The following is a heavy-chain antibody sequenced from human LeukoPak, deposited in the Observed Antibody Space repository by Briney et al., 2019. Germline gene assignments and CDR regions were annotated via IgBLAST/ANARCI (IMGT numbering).Heavy chain of an antibody. V-gene: IGHV4-61*02. Sequence: PSETLSLTCTVSGGSISSGSYYWSWIRQPAGKGLEWIGRIYTSGSTNYTPSLKSRVTISVDTAKNQFSLKLTSVTAADTAVYYCARHDYICSGGGCYPQASLGYFMDVWGKGTTVTVSS. J-gene: IGHJ6*03. D-gene: IGHD2-15*01. CDR3: ARHDYICSGGGCYPQASLGYFMDV. CDR1: GGSISSGSYY. CDR2: IYTSGST.